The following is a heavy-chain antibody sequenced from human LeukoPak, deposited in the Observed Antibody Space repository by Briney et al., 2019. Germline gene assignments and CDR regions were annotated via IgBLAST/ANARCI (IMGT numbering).Heavy chain of an antibody. CDR2: ITPSGGSI. CDR1: GYTFTTYY. Sequence: ASVKVSCKESGYTFTTYYMHWVRQAPGQGLEWMGVITPSGGSITSAQKFQGRVTMTRDTSTSTVYMELSSLRSEDTAVYFCARDWELGYWGQGTLVTVSS. CDR3: ARDWELGY. D-gene: IGHD1-26*01. V-gene: IGHV1-46*01. J-gene: IGHJ4*02.